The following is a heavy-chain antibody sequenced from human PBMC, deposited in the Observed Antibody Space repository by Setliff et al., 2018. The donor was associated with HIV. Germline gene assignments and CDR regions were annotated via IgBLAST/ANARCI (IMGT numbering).Heavy chain of an antibody. Sequence: LSLTCTVSGGSISNYYWSWIRQPLGKGLELIGYIYTSGSTNYNPSLKSRVTISVDTSKNQLSLNLRSLTAADTAVYYCARQSYRLTGWFDPWGQGTLVTVSS. CDR3: ARQSYRLTGWFDP. J-gene: IGHJ5*02. CDR1: GGSISNYY. V-gene: IGHV4-4*09. D-gene: IGHD1-26*01. CDR2: IYTSGST.